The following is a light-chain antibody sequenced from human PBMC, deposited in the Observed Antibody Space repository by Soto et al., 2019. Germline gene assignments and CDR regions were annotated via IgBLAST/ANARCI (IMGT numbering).Light chain of an antibody. J-gene: IGKJ4*01. Sequence: IVMTQSPATLSVSPGDRATLSCRASQRVRTTLAWYQLTPGQTPRLLIYDASTTASVVPARFSCTGSWTDFTLTISSLQSDDFAVYCCQQYNDGPPLPVGGGTNVDIK. V-gene: IGKV3-15*01. CDR1: QRVRTT. CDR3: QQYNDGPPLP. CDR2: DAS.